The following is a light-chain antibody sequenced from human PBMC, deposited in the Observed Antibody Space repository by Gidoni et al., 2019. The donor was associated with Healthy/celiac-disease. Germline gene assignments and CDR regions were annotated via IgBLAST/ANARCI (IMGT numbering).Light chain of an antibody. CDR3: QQYYSSWT. Sequence: EIVMTQPPASLVVSLGERATINCKSSESVLCRYNDTNYLDWYQQKRGQPPKLLIYWASTRESRVPDRFGGSCSWSDFTLTISSLHAEDVVVYYCQQYYSSWTFGQGTKVEIK. CDR2: WAS. V-gene: IGKV4-1*01. CDR1: ESVLCRYNDTNY. J-gene: IGKJ1*01.